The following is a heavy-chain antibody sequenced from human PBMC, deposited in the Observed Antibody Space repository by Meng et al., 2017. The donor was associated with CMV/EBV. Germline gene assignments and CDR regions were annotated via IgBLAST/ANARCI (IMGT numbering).Heavy chain of an antibody. J-gene: IGHJ5*02. Sequence: GSLRLSCTVSGGSISSYYWSWIRQPPGKGLEWIGYIYYSGSTNYHPSLKSRVTISVDTSKNQFSLKLSSVTAADTAVYYCARLAAISYLSLGWFDPWGQGTLVTVSS. V-gene: IGHV4-59*01. D-gene: IGHD2-2*02. CDR2: IYYSGST. CDR3: ARLAAISYLSLGWFDP. CDR1: GGSISSYY.